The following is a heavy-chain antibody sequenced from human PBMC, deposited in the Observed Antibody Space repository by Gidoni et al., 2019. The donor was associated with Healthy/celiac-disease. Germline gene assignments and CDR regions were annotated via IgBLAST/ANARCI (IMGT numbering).Heavy chain of an antibody. V-gene: IGHV3-66*02. D-gene: IGHD3-22*01. CDR1: GFTFSRNY. CDR2: IYRGGST. CDR3: ARDSPYDSSGFDY. J-gene: IGHJ4*02. Sequence: EVQLVESGGGLVQPGGSLRLSCEASGFTFSRNYMSWGRQSPGKGLEGVSVIYRGGSTYYADSVKGRFTISRDNSKNTLYLQMNSLRAEDTAVYYCARDSPYDSSGFDYWGQGTLVTVSS.